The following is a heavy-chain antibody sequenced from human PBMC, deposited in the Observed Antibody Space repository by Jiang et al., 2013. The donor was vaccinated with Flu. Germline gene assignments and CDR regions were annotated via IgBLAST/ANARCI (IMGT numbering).Heavy chain of an antibody. Sequence: EYAASVKGRFTISRDDSKSIAYLQMNSLKTEDTAVYYCTRGGQAVAGRFDYWGQGTLVTVSS. CDR3: TRGGQAVAGRFDY. J-gene: IGHJ4*02. D-gene: IGHD6-19*01. V-gene: IGHV3-49*02.